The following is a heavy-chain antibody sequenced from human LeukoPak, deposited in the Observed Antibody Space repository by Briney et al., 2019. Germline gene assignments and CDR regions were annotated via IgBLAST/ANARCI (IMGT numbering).Heavy chain of an antibody. V-gene: IGHV3-23*01. CDR3: AKDYRMIAFGGVIGIDAFDI. D-gene: IGHD3-16*02. CDR1: GFTFSTYA. CDR2: ISGSGSST. J-gene: IGHJ3*02. Sequence: PGGSLRLSCAASGFTFSTYAMSWVRQAPGKGLEWVSVISGSGSSTFDADSVKGRFTISRDNSKNTLFLQMNSLRAEDTALYYCAKDYRMIAFGGVIGIDAFDIWGQGTMVTVSS.